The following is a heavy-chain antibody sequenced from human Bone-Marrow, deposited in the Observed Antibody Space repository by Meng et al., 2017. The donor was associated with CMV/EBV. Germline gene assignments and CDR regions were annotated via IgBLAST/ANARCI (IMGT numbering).Heavy chain of an antibody. D-gene: IGHD1-26*01. Sequence: GESLKISCAASGFTFSSYAMSWVRQAPGKGLEWVSVIYSGGSSTYYADSVKGRFIISRDNSKNTLYLQMNSLRAEDTAVYYCAKEIGTIVGAYFDYWGQGNLVTVSS. CDR1: GFTFSSYA. CDR3: AKEIGTIVGAYFDY. J-gene: IGHJ4*02. CDR2: IYSGGSST. V-gene: IGHV3-23*03.